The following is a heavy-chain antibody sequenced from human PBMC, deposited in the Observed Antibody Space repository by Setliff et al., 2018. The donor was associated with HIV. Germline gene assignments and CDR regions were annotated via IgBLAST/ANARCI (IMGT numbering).Heavy chain of an antibody. Sequence: GESLKISCKGFGYTFTNYWISWVRQVPGKGLEWVGRIDPSEDSESPIGYSPSFQGHVTISADKSISTAYLQWSSLKASDTAMYYCARAGSGSYYNAPHYWGQGTLVTVSS. J-gene: IGHJ4*02. CDR1: GYTFTNYW. D-gene: IGHD3-10*01. V-gene: IGHV5-10-1*01. CDR3: ARAGSGSYYNAPHY. CDR2: IDPSEDSESPI.